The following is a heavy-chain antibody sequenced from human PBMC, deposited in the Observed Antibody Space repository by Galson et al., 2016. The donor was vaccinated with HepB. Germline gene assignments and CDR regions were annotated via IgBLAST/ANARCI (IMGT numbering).Heavy chain of an antibody. V-gene: IGHV3-21*05. Sequence: SLRLSCAASGFTFSSYGMHWVRQAPGKGLEWVSYISSGSSYTNNADSVKGRFTISRDNAKNSPYLQMNSLRAEDTAAYYCARDLYPKRYDFLTDNYKPAFDIWGQGTMVTVSS. CDR2: ISSGSSYT. CDR1: GFTFSSYG. J-gene: IGHJ3*02. CDR3: ARDLYPKRYDFLTDNYKPAFDI. D-gene: IGHD3-9*01.